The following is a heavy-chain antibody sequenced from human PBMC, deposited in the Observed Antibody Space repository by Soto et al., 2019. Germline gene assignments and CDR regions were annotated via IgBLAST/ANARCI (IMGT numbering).Heavy chain of an antibody. J-gene: IGHJ4*02. V-gene: IGHV4-30-2*06. CDR1: GASIRYGGFS. Sequence: QLQLQESGSGLVKTSETLSLTCTVSGASIRYGGFSWSWIRQSPWKGLEWIGYISHLESTYFHPSFKSRLTMSIDRTRNQFSLKLSSVTAADMAVYYCARGGGYDSFDYWGQGVLVTVSS. CDR2: ISHLEST. CDR3: ARGGGYDSFDY. D-gene: IGHD5-12*01.